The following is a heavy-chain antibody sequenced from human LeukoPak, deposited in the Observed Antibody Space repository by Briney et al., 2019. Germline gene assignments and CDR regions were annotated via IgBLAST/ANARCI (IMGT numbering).Heavy chain of an antibody. V-gene: IGHV3-21*01. CDR3: ARGSSGWYNWFDP. Sequence: GGSLRLSCAASGFTFSSYSMNWVRQAPGKGLEWGSSISSSSYIYYADSVKGRFTISRDNAKNSLYLQMNSLRAEDTAVYYCARGSSGWYNWFDPWGQGTLVTVSS. D-gene: IGHD6-19*01. CDR2: ISSSSYI. J-gene: IGHJ5*02. CDR1: GFTFSSYS.